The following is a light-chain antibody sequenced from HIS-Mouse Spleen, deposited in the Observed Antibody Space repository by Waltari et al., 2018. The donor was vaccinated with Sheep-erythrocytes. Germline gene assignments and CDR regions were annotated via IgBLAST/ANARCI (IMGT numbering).Light chain of an antibody. CDR1: SSDVGSYNL. CDR2: AGS. CDR3: CSYAGSSTPWV. Sequence: QSALTQPASVSGSPGQSITISCTGTSSDVGSYNLVSWYQPHPGKAPKLMIYAGSKGPSGVSNRFSGSKSGNTASLTISGLQAEDEADYYCCSYAGSSTPWVFGGGTKLTVL. J-gene: IGLJ3*02. V-gene: IGLV2-23*01.